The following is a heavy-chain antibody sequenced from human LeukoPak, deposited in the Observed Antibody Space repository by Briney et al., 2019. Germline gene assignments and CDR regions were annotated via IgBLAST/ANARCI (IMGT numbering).Heavy chain of an antibody. CDR2: ISWNSGSI. Sequence: PGGSLRLSCAASGFTFDDYAMHWVRQAPGKGLEWVSGISWNSGSIGYADSVKGRFTISRDNAKNSLYLQMNSLRAEDTALYYCAKDRERGSSWSPFDYWGQGTLVTVSS. CDR1: GFTFDDYA. D-gene: IGHD6-13*01. CDR3: AKDRERGSSWSPFDY. V-gene: IGHV3-9*01. J-gene: IGHJ4*02.